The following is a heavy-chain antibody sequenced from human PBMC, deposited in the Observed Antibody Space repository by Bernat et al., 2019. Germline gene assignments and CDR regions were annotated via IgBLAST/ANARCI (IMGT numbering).Heavy chain of an antibody. D-gene: IGHD2-15*01. Sequence: EVQLVESGGGLVQPGGSLRLSCAASGFIVSSYGMSWVRQAPGKGLEWVSLIYNVGSTSYADSMKGRFTISRDNSKNTLYLQMNSLRAEDTAVFYCARYGSGYSLDVWGKGTTVTVSS. CDR1: GFIVSSYG. CDR2: IYNVGST. CDR3: ARYGSGYSLDV. J-gene: IGHJ6*04. V-gene: IGHV3-66*01.